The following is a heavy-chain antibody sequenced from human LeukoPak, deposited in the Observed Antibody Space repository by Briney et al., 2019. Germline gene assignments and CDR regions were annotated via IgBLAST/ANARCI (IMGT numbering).Heavy chain of an antibody. D-gene: IGHD3-16*01. CDR2: TYYRSKLYN. V-gene: IGHV6-1*01. J-gene: IGHJ3*02. Sequence: SQTLSLTCAVSGDSLSSNSAAWDWLRQSPSRGLEWLGRTYYRSKLYNDYAVSVKSLITINPHTSKNQFSLQLNSVTPEDTAVYYCAREVARPTLPDAFDIWGQGTMVTVSS. CDR3: AREVARPTLPDAFDI. CDR1: GDSLSSNSAA.